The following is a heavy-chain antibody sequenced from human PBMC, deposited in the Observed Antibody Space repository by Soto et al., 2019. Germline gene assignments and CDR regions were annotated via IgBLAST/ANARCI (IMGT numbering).Heavy chain of an antibody. CDR2: ISAYTGNT. CDR1: GYTFTSYA. D-gene: IGHD3-3*01. Sequence: QVQLVQSGAEVKKPGASVKVSCKASGYTFTSYAISWVLQAPGQGLEWMGWISAYTGNTNYAQKLQGRVTMTADTPRSTVYMELGSLRSDDASVYYCARVAIFGVDRDAFDICGRGTMVTVSS. V-gene: IGHV1-18*01. J-gene: IGHJ3*02. CDR3: ARVAIFGVDRDAFDI.